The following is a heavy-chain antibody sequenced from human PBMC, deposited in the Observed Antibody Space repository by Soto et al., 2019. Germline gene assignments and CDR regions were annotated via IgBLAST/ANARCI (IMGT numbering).Heavy chain of an antibody. CDR3: AKEVSVSYSSGWYYFEC. J-gene: IGHJ4*02. CDR2: ISCDGSNK. D-gene: IGHD6-19*01. Sequence: GGSLRFSCAASGFTFSSYGMHLVRQAPGKGLEWVSVISCDGSNKYYADSVKGRFTISRDNSKNTLYLQMNSLRAEDTAVYYCAKEVSVSYSSGWYYFECWGKGTTVTASS. V-gene: IGHV3-30*18. CDR1: GFTFSSYG.